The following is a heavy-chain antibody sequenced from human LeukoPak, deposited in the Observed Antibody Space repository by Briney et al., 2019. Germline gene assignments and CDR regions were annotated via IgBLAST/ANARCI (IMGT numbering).Heavy chain of an antibody. D-gene: IGHD1-14*01. CDR2: ISSSSSYI. CDR1: GFTFSSYW. Sequence: GGSLRLSCEVSGFTFSSYWMNWVRQAPGKGLEWVSSISSSSSYIYYADSVKGRFTISRDNAKNSLYLQMNSLRAEDTAVYYCARDGMSAFDIWGQGTMVTVSS. CDR3: ARDGMSAFDI. J-gene: IGHJ3*02. V-gene: IGHV3-21*01.